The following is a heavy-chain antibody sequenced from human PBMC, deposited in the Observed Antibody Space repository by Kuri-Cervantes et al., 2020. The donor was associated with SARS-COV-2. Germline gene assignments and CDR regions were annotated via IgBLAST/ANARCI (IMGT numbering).Heavy chain of an antibody. V-gene: IGHV3-74*01. Sequence: LSLTCAASGFTFSDYYMSWIRQAPGKGLVWVSRFMSDGTSPSYADSVRGRFTISRDNAKNTLYLQMNSLRADDTAVYYCAKSDWFDPWGQGTLVTVSS. J-gene: IGHJ5*02. CDR1: GFTFSDYY. CDR2: FMSDGTSP. CDR3: AKSDWFDP.